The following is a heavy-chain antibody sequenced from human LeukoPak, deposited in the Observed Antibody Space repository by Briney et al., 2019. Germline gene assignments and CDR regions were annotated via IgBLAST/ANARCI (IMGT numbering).Heavy chain of an antibody. CDR3: ARRRPDYYDSSGYYREDY. V-gene: IGHV3-21*01. Sequence: GGSLRLSCAASGFTFSSYSMNWVRQAPGKGLEWVSSISSSSSYIYYADSVKGRFTISRDNAKNSLYLQMNSLRAGDTAVYYCARRRPDYYDSSGYYREDYWGQGTLVTVSS. CDR1: GFTFSSYS. J-gene: IGHJ4*02. D-gene: IGHD3-22*01. CDR2: ISSSSSYI.